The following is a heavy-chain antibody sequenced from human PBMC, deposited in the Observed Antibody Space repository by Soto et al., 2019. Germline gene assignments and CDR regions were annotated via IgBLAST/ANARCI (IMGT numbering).Heavy chain of an antibody. J-gene: IGHJ4*02. CDR3: TRDNHGLGDF. D-gene: IGHD1-20*01. V-gene: IGHV1-3*04. CDR1: GYTFTTYP. CDR2: INTGNGGS. Sequence: ASVKVSCKASGYTFTTYPIHWVRQAPGQRLEWMGWINTGNGGSISSQRFQGRVTTSRDTSASTAYLELSSLRSEDTGVYYSTRDNHGLGDFWGQGTLVTVSS.